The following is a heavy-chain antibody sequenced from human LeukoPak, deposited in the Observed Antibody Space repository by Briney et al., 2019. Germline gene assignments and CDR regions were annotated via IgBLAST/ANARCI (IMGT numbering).Heavy chain of an antibody. Sequence: ASVKVSCKASGYTFTVYYMHWVRQAPGQGLEWMGWINPNSGGTNYAQKFQGRVTMTRDTSISTAYMELSRLRSDDTAVYYCARDIASIAARPYYFDYWGQGTLVTVSS. CDR3: ARDIASIAARPYYFDY. CDR2: INPNSGGT. D-gene: IGHD6-6*01. CDR1: GYTFTVYY. J-gene: IGHJ4*02. V-gene: IGHV1-2*02.